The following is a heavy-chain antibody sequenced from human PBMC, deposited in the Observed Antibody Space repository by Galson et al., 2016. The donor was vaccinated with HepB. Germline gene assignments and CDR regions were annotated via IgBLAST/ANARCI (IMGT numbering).Heavy chain of an antibody. J-gene: IGHJ6*04. CDR1: GFSLSDPRVG. CDR3: ARIPLEWLEDPFPKYYYYGMDA. V-gene: IGHV2-26*01. CDR2: IFSNDET. Sequence: PALVQPTQTLTLTCTVPGFSLSDPRVGVSWVRQSPGGALEWLAHIFSNDETSYTASLKTRLTISRDTSKNQVVLTMSNVEPADSGTYYCARIPLEWLEDPFPKYYYYGMDAWGRGATVAVSA. D-gene: IGHD3-3*01.